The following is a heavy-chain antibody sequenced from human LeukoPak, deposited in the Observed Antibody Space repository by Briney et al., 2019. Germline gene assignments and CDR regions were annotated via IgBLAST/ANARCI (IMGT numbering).Heavy chain of an antibody. J-gene: IGHJ4*02. V-gene: IGHV1-69*05. CDR1: GGTFSSYA. D-gene: IGHD2-2*01. CDR3: ARLRYCSSTSCYGSFDY. Sequence: PVKVSCKASGGTFSSYAISWVRQAPGQGLEWMGGIIPIFGTANYAQKLQGRVTLTTDTSTSTAYMELRSLRSDDTAVYYCARLRYCSSTSCYGSFDYWGQGTLVTVSS. CDR2: IIPIFGTA.